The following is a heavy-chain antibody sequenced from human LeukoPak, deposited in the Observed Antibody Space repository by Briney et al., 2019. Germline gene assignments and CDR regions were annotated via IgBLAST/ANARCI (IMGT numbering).Heavy chain of an antibody. CDR2: IYPGDSDT. V-gene: IGHV5-51*01. D-gene: IGHD5-12*01. Sequence: GESLKISCKGSGYSFTSYWIGWVRQMPGKGREWMGIIYPGDSDTRYRPSFQGQVTISADKSINTVYLQWSSLKSSDTAMYYCAGGYRGTFDVWGQGTMVTVSS. J-gene: IGHJ3*01. CDR3: AGGYRGTFDV. CDR1: GYSFTSYW.